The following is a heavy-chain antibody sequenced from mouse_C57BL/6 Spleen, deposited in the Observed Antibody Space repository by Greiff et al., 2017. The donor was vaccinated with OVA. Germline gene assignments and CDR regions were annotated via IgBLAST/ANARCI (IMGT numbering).Heavy chain of an antibody. Sequence: QVQLQQSGAELVRPGASVTLSCKASGYTFTDYEMHWVKQTPVHGLEWIGAIDPETGGTAYNQKFKGKAILTADKSSSTAYMELRSLTSEDSAVYYCTIPYYYGSSYWFAYWGQGTLVTVSA. CDR1: GYTFTDYE. D-gene: IGHD1-1*01. CDR2: IDPETGGT. CDR3: TIPYYYGSSYWFAY. V-gene: IGHV1-15*01. J-gene: IGHJ3*01.